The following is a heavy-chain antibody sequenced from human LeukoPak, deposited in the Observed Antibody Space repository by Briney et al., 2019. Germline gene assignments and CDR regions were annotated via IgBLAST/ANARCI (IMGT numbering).Heavy chain of an antibody. CDR1: GGSMTTNY. Sequence: PSDTLSLTCSVSGGSMTTNYFNWIRQSPGKGLEWIGYMYHSGTSDYNPSLQSRVTISVDTSNNKFSLNLSSVTTADTAVYYCATTRGYSTNDAFDVWGQGTQVTVSS. CDR3: ATTRGYSTNDAFDV. V-gene: IGHV4-59*07. J-gene: IGHJ3*01. CDR2: MYHSGTS. D-gene: IGHD5-18*01.